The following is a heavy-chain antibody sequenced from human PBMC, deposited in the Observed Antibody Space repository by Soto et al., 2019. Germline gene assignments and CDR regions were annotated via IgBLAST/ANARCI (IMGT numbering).Heavy chain of an antibody. CDR3: AKAVPPFVVVNASDY. CDR1: GFTFRNFG. J-gene: IGHJ4*02. CDR2: ISYDGTNK. Sequence: HPGGSLRLSCAASGFTFRNFGMHWVRQAPGKGLEWVAVISYDGTNKYYADSVKGRFTISRDNSKNTLYLQINSLRAEDTAVYYCAKAVPPFVVVNASDYWGQGTLVTVSS. D-gene: IGHD2-21*01. V-gene: IGHV3-30*18.